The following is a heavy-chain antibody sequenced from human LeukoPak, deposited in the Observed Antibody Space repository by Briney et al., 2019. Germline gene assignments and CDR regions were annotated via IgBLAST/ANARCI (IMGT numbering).Heavy chain of an antibody. V-gene: IGHV4-59*08. CDR1: GGSISSYY. J-gene: IGHJ5*02. Sequence: SETLSLTCTVSGGSISSYYWSWIRQPPGKGLEWIGSMYHNGSTYYNPSLRSRVTISVDTSKNQFSLKLSSVTAADTAVYYCARHPSGRMWLQQGGWFDPWGQGTLVAVSS. D-gene: IGHD5-24*01. CDR3: ARHPSGRMWLQQGGWFDP. CDR2: MYHNGST.